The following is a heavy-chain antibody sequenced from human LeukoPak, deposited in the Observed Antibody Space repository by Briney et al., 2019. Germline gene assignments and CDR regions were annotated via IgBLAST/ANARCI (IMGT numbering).Heavy chain of an antibody. Sequence: PGGSLRLSCVASGFTFSHAWMSWVRQAPGKGLEWVGRIKSKTDGGTTDYAAPGKGRFSISRDDSKNTLYLQLNSLKTEDTGFYYCTTVFDTTGPYWGQGTLVTVSS. J-gene: IGHJ4*02. D-gene: IGHD2/OR15-2a*01. CDR3: TTVFDTTGPY. CDR2: IKSKTDGGTT. V-gene: IGHV3-15*01. CDR1: GFTFSHAW.